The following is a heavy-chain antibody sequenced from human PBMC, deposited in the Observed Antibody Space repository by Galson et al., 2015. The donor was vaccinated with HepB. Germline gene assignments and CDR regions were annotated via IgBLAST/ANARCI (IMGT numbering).Heavy chain of an antibody. Sequence: SLRLSCAASRFTFSSYGMHWVRQAPGKGLEWVAIIWYDGSNEYYADSVKGRFTISRDNAKNSLYLQMNTLRAEDTAMYYCVRDVAEAVVGSFDIWGQGTVVTVSS. CDR3: VRDVAEAVVGSFDI. D-gene: IGHD6-19*01. CDR1: RFTFSSYG. CDR2: IWYDGSNE. V-gene: IGHV3-33*01. J-gene: IGHJ3*02.